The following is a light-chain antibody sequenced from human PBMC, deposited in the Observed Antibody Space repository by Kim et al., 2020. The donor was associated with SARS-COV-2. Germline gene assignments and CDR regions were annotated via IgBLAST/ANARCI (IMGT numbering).Light chain of an antibody. CDR2: DVS. CDR3: SSYSRSTLI. V-gene: IGLV2-14*03. Sequence: QSALTQPASVSGSPGQSITISCTGTGSDVGANNYVSWYQQYPGKAPKLMIYDVSNRPSGVSDRFSGSKSGNTASLTISGLQAEDEADCYCSSYSRSTLIFGAGTQLTVL. CDR1: GSDVGANNY. J-gene: IGLJ2*01.